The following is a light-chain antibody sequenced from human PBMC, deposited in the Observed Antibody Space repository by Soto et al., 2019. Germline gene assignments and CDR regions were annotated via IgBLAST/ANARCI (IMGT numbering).Light chain of an antibody. CDR2: GAS. Sequence: EIVMTQSPATLSVSPGERATLSCRASQSVSSNLAWYQQKPGQAPRLLIYGASTRATGIPARFSGSGSGTAFPLTISSLQSEDFAVYYCQQYNNWGTFGQGTKVEIK. V-gene: IGKV3-15*01. J-gene: IGKJ1*01. CDR3: QQYNNWGT. CDR1: QSVSSN.